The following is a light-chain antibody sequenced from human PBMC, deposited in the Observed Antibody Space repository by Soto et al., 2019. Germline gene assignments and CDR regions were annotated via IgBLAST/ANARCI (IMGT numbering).Light chain of an antibody. J-gene: IGLJ1*01. CDR1: ASDVGSSNL. CDR2: EGR. CDR3: CSFASSSTFYV. V-gene: IGLV2-23*01. Sequence: QSALTQPASVSGSPGQSITISCTGTASDVGSSNLVSWYQQYPGKAPKLIIYEGRRRPSGVYGRFSGSKSGNTASLTISGLQAEDEADYYCCSFASSSTFYVFGTGTKLTVL.